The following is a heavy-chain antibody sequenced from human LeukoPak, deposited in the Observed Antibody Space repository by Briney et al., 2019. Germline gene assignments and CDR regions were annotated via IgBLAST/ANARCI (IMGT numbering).Heavy chain of an antibody. J-gene: IGHJ6*04. CDR3: ARDGGPSPGMDV. V-gene: IGHV4-61*01. CDR1: LGSVSSGSYY. Sequence: SETLSLTCTVPLGSVSSGSYYRSWIRQPPGKGLEWNGYIYYSGSTNYNPSLKIRVTISVDTSKNQFSLKLSSVTAADTAVYYCARDGGPSPGMDVWGKGTTVTVSS. CDR2: IYYSGST. D-gene: IGHD2-15*01.